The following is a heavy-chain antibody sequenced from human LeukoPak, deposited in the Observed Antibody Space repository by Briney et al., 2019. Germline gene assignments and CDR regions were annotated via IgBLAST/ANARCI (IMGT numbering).Heavy chain of an antibody. D-gene: IGHD3-22*01. Sequence: GGSLRLSCAASGFTFSSYEMSCVRQAPGKGLEWVSYISSSGSTIYYADSVKSRFTINRDNAKNSLYLQMNSPRAEDTAVYYCARDSSGYYDYWGQGTLVTVSS. CDR2: ISSSGSTI. CDR3: ARDSSGYYDY. V-gene: IGHV3-48*03. J-gene: IGHJ4*02. CDR1: GFTFSSYE.